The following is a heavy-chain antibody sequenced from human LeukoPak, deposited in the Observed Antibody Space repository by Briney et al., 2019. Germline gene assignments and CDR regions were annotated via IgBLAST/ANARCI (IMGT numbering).Heavy chain of an antibody. CDR1: GFTFSSYG. CDR2: ITSHGGSA. J-gene: IGHJ4*02. Sequence: GGSLRLSCSASGFTFSSYGIHWVRQAPGKGLEYVSTITSHGGSAYYAGSVKGRFTISRDNSKNTLYLQMSSLRPEDTAVYYCATTDCSGGSCYLPFDYWGQGTLVTVSS. D-gene: IGHD2-15*01. CDR3: ATTDCSGGSCYLPFDY. V-gene: IGHV3-64D*09.